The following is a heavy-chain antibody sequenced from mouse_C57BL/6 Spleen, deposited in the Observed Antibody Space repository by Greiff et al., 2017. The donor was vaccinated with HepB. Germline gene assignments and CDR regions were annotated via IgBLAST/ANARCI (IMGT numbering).Heavy chain of an antibody. CDR2: IYPGDGDT. J-gene: IGHJ1*03. CDR1: GYAFSSSW. CDR3: APRRVDWYFDV. D-gene: IGHD1-1*02. Sequence: QVQLQQSGPELVKPGASVKISCKASGYAFSSSWMNWVKQRPGKGLEWIGRIYPGDGDTNYNGKFKGKATLTADKSSSTAYMQLSSLTSEDSAVYFCAPRRVDWYFDVWGTGTTVTVSS. V-gene: IGHV1-82*01.